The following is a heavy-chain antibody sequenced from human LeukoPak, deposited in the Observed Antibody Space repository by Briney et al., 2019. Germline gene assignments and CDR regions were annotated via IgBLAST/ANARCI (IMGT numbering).Heavy chain of an antibody. Sequence: GGSLRLSCAASGFTFSSYAMSWVRQAPGKGLEWVSAISGSGGSTHYADSVKGRFTISRDNSKNTLYLQMNSLRAEDTAVYYCSRGKGYSYGYSDYWGQGTLVTVSS. CDR2: ISGSGGST. CDR3: SRGKGYSYGYSDY. CDR1: GFTFSSYA. D-gene: IGHD5-18*01. J-gene: IGHJ4*02. V-gene: IGHV3-23*01.